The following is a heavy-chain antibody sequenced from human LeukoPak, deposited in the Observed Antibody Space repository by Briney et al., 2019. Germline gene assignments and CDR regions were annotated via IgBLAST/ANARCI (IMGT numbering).Heavy chain of an antibody. CDR3: ARVAAVAGNFDY. Sequence: SETLSLTCTVSGGSISSYYWSWIRQPPGKGLEWIGYIYYSGSTNYNPSLKSRVTISVDTPKNQFSLKLSSVTAADTAVYYCARVAAVAGNFDYWGQGTLVTVSS. J-gene: IGHJ4*02. CDR1: GGSISSYY. D-gene: IGHD6-19*01. V-gene: IGHV4-59*01. CDR2: IYYSGST.